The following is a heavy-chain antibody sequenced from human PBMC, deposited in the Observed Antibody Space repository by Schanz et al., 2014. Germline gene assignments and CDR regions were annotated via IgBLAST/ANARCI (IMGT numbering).Heavy chain of an antibody. V-gene: IGHV3-23*04. CDR1: GFTFSGFW. J-gene: IGHJ4*02. CDR2: ISASGGDT. D-gene: IGHD3-10*01. CDR3: ARIGGSVFDY. Sequence: EVQLAESGGGLVQPGGSLRLSCAASGFTFSGFWMTWVRQAPGKGLEWLSVISASGGDTYYADSVKGRFTISRDNSKNSLYLQMNSLRAEDTAVYYCARIGGSVFDYWAQGTLVTVSS.